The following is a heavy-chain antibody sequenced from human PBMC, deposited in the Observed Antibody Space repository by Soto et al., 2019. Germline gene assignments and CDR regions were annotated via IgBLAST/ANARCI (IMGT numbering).Heavy chain of an antibody. CDR2: IYYSGST. D-gene: IGHD2-2*01. CDR3: ASIDCSSTSCRLDV. CDR1: GGSISSGGYY. J-gene: IGHJ6*04. Sequence: SDTLSLTCTVSGGSISSGGYYWSWIRQHPGKGLEWIGYIYYSGSTYYNPSLKSRVTISVDTSKNQFSLKLSSVTAADTAVYYCASIDCSSTSCRLDVWGKGTTVTVSS. V-gene: IGHV4-31*03.